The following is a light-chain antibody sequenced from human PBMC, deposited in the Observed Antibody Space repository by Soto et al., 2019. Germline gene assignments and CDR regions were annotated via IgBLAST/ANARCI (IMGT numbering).Light chain of an antibody. CDR1: RNINSW. CDR3: QQYNTYPWT. J-gene: IGKJ1*01. CDR2: EAS. V-gene: IGKV1-5*03. Sequence: DIHMTQSPSTLSASVGDRVTITCRASRNINSWFAWYQQKPGKAPKLLIYEASSLEKGIPARFGGSGSGTEFTLTISSLQPDDFATYYCQQYNTYPWTFGQGTKVDIK.